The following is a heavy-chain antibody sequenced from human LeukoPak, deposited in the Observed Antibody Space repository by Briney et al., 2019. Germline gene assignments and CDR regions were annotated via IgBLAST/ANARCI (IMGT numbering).Heavy chain of an antibody. Sequence: PGGSLRLSCVASGFTFMNYVLSWVRQAPGKGLEWVSTISGSGVSTYYADSVKGRFTISRDNSKNTLYLQMSSLRAEETAVYYCVKDRGCYCFDPWGQGTLVTVSS. CDR1: GFTFMNYV. J-gene: IGHJ5*02. CDR2: ISGSGVST. CDR3: VKDRGCYCFDP. V-gene: IGHV3-23*01. D-gene: IGHD6-19*01.